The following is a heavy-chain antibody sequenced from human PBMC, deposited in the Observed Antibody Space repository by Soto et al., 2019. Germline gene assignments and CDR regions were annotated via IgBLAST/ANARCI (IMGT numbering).Heavy chain of an antibody. V-gene: IGHV3-30-3*01. J-gene: IGHJ4*02. CDR3: ARGAGHYDILTGYPKFQLDY. D-gene: IGHD3-9*01. CDR2: ISYDGSNK. Sequence: GGSLRLSCAASGFTFSSYAMHWVRQAPGKGLEWVAVISYDGSNKYYADSVKGRFTISRDNSKNTLYLQMNSLRAEDTAVYYCARGAGHYDILTGYPKFQLDYWGQGTLVTVSS. CDR1: GFTFSSYA.